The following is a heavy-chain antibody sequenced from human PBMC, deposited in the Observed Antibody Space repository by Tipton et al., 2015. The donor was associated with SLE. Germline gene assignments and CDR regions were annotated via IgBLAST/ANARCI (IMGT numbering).Heavy chain of an antibody. CDR2: IWYDGSNK. D-gene: IGHD2-2*02. Sequence: SLRLSCAASGFTFSSYGMHWVRQAPGKGLEWVAVIWYDGSNKYYADSVKGRFTISRDISKNTLYLQMNSLRAEDTAVYFCATQLLYNFDYWGQGTLVTVSS. J-gene: IGHJ4*02. CDR3: ATQLLYNFDY. V-gene: IGHV3-33*08. CDR1: GFTFSSYG.